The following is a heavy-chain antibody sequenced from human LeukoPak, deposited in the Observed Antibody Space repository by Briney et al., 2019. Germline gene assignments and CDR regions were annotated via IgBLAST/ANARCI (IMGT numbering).Heavy chain of an antibody. D-gene: IGHD3-3*01. CDR1: GGSISSGDYY. CDR3: ARPILEWLLPAFDY. J-gene: IGHJ4*02. V-gene: IGHV4-30-4*08. CDR2: IYYSGST. Sequence: SQTLSLTCTVSGGSISSGDYYWSWIRQPPGKGLDWIGYIYYSGSTYYNPALKSRVTLSVATSKNQFSLKLSSVTAADKAVYFCARPILEWLLPAFDYWGQGTLVTVSS.